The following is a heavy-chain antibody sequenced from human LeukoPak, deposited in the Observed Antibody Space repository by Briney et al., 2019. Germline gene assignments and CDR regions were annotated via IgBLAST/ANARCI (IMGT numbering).Heavy chain of an antibody. Sequence: GGSLRLSCAASGFTFSSYAMSWVRQAPGKGLEWVSVIYSAGSTYYADSVKGRFTISRDNSKNSLFPQMHSLRADDTAVYYCARGRRDCSGDCYVAFDIWGQGAMVTVSS. V-gene: IGHV3-53*01. CDR1: GFTFSSYA. CDR3: ARGRRDCSGDCYVAFDI. CDR2: IYSAGST. D-gene: IGHD2-21*02. J-gene: IGHJ3*02.